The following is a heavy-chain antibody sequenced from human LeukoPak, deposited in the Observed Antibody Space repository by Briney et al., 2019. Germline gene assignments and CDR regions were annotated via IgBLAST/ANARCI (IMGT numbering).Heavy chain of an antibody. V-gene: IGHV3-53*01. CDR3: ARALTLDY. CDR1: GFTVSSYD. Sequence: PGGSLRPSCAGFGFTVSSYDMNWVRQAPGKGLEWVSVIYSGGDTYYADSVKGRFTISRDNSKNTLYVEMHGLRAEDTAVYYCARALTLDYWGQGTLVTVSS. D-gene: IGHD4/OR15-4a*01. CDR2: IYSGGDT. J-gene: IGHJ4*02.